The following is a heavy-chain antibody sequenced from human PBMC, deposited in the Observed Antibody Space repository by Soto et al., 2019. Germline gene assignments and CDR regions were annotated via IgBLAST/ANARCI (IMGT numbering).Heavy chain of an antibody. CDR2: IIPIFGTT. D-gene: IGHD3-3*01. V-gene: IGHV1-69*13. CDR1: GDTFSKYA. J-gene: IGHJ4*02. CDR3: ARIAYYDFWSGEDY. Sequence: SVKVSCKASGDTFSKYAISWVRQAPGQGLEWMGGIIPIFGTTNHAQKFQGRVTITADESTSTAYMELSSLRSEDTAVYYCARIAYYDFWSGEDYWGQGTLVTVS.